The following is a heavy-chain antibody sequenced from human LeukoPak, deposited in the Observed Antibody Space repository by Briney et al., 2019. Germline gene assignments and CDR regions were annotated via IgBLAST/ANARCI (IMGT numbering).Heavy chain of an antibody. V-gene: IGHV3-21*01. D-gene: IGHD3-3*01. CDR1: GFTFSSYW. CDR3: ARDPFYSPYYDFWSGYQGSVRFDP. J-gene: IGHJ5*02. Sequence: GGSLRLSCAASGFTFSSYWMNWVRQAPGKGLEWVSSISSSSSYIYYADSVKGRFTISRDNAKNSLYLQMNSLRAEDTAVYYCARDPFYSPYYDFWSGYQGSVRFDPWGQGTLVTVSS. CDR2: ISSSSSYI.